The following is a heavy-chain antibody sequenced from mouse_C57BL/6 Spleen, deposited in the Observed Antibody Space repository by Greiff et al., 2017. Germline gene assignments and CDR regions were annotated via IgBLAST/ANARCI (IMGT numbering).Heavy chain of an antibody. Sequence: QVQLQQPGAELVRPGSSVKLSCKASGYTFTSYWMAWVKQRPGQGLEWIGNIYPSDSETHYNQKFKDQATLTVDKSSSTAYMQLSSLTSEDSAVYYCAREEEGWYFDVWGTGTTVTVSS. CDR3: AREEEGWYFDV. V-gene: IGHV1-61*01. CDR2: IYPSDSET. J-gene: IGHJ1*03. CDR1: GYTFTSYW.